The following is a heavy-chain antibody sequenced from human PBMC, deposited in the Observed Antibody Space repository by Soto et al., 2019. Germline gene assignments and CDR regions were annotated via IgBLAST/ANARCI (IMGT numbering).Heavy chain of an antibody. V-gene: IGHV4-34*01. Sequence: SETLSLTCAVYGGSFSGYYWSWIRQPPGKGLELIGEINHSGSTNYNPSLKSRVTISVDTSKNQFSLKLSSVTAADTAVYYCARGGQYSGPNYWGQGTLVTVS. CDR3: ARGGQYSGPNY. D-gene: IGHD5-12*01. CDR2: INHSGST. CDR1: GGSFSGYY. J-gene: IGHJ4*02.